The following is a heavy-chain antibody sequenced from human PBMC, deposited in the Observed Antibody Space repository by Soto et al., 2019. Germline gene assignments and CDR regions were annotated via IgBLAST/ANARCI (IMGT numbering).Heavy chain of an antibody. CDR3: ARSRNGAVPDSINF. D-gene: IGHD2-8*01. V-gene: IGHV3-30-3*01. CDR2: ISRDGSSK. Sequence: GGSLRLSCAASGFTFSRYAMHWVRQAPGEGLEWVAVISRDGSSKYYGDSVKGRFTVSRDNSNNTLYLSMTSLRPDDTAVFYCARSRNGAVPDSINFWGQGTLVTV. CDR1: GFTFSRYA. J-gene: IGHJ4*02.